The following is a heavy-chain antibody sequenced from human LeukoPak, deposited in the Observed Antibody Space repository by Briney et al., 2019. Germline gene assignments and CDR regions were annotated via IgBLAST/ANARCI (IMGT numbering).Heavy chain of an antibody. Sequence: PGGSLRLSCAASGFTFSSSAMHWVRQPPGKGLEWVAVISYDGSNKYYAGSVKGRFTISRDNSKNTLYLQMNSLRAEDTAVYYCAREYKWELLDPVPAGYFDYWGQGTLVTVSS. CDR2: ISYDGSNK. CDR1: GFTFSSSA. D-gene: IGHD1-26*01. CDR3: AREYKWELLDPVPAGYFDY. V-gene: IGHV3-30-3*01. J-gene: IGHJ4*02.